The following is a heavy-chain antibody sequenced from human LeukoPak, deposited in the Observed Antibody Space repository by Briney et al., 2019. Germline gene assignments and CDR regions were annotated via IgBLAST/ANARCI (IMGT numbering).Heavy chain of an antibody. J-gene: IGHJ3*02. CDR1: RYSFSSYW. CDR3: ARPRPIASDTFDI. Sequence: GESLKISCKASRYSFSSYWIGWVRQMPGQGLEWMGIIYLGDSDTRYNPSFQGQVTISADKSIGTAYLQWSSLKASDTAIYYCARPRPIASDTFDIWGQGTMVTVSS. CDR2: IYLGDSDT. V-gene: IGHV5-51*01.